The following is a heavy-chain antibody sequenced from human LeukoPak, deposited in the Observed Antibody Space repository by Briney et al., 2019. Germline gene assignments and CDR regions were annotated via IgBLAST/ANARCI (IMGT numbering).Heavy chain of an antibody. Sequence: ASVKVSCKASGYTFTSYYMHWVRQAPGQGLEWMGIINPSGGSTSYAQKFQGRVTMTRDMSTSTVYMELSSLRSEDTAVYYCARDGDREYCSGGSCYPYHYYYMDVLGKGTTVTASS. J-gene: IGHJ6*03. V-gene: IGHV1-46*01. D-gene: IGHD2-15*01. CDR3: ARDGDREYCSGGSCYPYHYYYMDV. CDR2: INPSGGST. CDR1: GYTFTSYY.